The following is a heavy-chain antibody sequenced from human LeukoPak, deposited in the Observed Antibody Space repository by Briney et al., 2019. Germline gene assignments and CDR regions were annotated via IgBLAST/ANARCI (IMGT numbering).Heavy chain of an antibody. D-gene: IGHD3-10*01. J-gene: IGHJ4*02. CDR3: AEAASVRGVSY. CDR1: GFTFSSYW. CDR2: INGDGSTT. Sequence: GGSLRLSCAASGFTFSSYWMHWVRQAPGKGPLWVSHINGDGSTTNYADSVKGRFTISRDNAKNTLYLQMSSLRAEDTAVYYCAEAASVRGVSYWGQGTLVTVSS. V-gene: IGHV3-74*01.